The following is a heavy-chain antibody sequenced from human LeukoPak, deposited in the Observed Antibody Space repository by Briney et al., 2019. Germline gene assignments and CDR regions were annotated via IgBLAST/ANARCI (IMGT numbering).Heavy chain of an antibody. Sequence: GSLRLSCAASGFTFSSYAMSWVRQAPGKGLEWVSAISGSGGSTYYADSVKGRFTISRDNSKNTLYLQMNSLRAEDTAVYYCAKSRAMVRGENWFDPWGQGTLVTVSS. V-gene: IGHV3-23*01. J-gene: IGHJ5*02. CDR3: AKSRAMVRGENWFDP. CDR2: ISGSGGST. D-gene: IGHD3-10*01. CDR1: GFTFSSYA.